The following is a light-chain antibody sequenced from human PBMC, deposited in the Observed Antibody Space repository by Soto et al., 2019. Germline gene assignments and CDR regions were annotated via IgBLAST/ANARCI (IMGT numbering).Light chain of an antibody. CDR1: QSIGSF. V-gene: IGKV3-11*01. CDR3: QQRSDWPT. J-gene: IGKJ2*01. Sequence: EIVLTQSPATLSLSPGERATLSCRASQSIGSFLAWYQQKPGQAPRLLIYDKSNRATGIPGRFSGSGSETDFTLTISSLEPEDSAVYYCQQRSDWPTFGQGTKVEIK. CDR2: DKS.